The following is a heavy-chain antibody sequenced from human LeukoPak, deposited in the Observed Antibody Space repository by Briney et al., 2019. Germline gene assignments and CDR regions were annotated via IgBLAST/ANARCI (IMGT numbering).Heavy chain of an antibody. Sequence: SETLSLTCTVSGGSISSGGYYWSWIRQHPGKGLECIGCIYYSGSTYYNPSLKSRVTISVDTSKNQFSLKLSSVTAADTAVYYCARGGRYFDWLSPNAFDIWGQRTMVTVSS. CDR2: IYYSGST. CDR1: GGSISSGGYY. J-gene: IGHJ3*02. V-gene: IGHV4-31*03. D-gene: IGHD3-9*01. CDR3: ARGGRYFDWLSPNAFDI.